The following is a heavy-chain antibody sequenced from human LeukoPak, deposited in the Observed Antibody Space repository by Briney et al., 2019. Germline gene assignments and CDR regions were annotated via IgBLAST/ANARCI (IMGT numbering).Heavy chain of an antibody. CDR3: ARGDSTTFDY. J-gene: IGHJ4*02. Sequence: SETLSLTCTVSGYSISSGYYWGWIRQPPGKGLEWIGSIYHSGSTYDNLSLKSRVTISVDTSKNQFSLKLSSVTAADTAVYYCARGDSTTFDYWGQGTLVTASS. D-gene: IGHD2/OR15-2a*01. CDR1: GYSISSGYY. CDR2: IYHSGST. V-gene: IGHV4-38-2*02.